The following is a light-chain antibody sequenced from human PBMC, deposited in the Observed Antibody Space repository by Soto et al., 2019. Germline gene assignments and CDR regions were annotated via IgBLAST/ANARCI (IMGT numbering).Light chain of an antibody. CDR2: GAS. CDR1: QDIRSSN. V-gene: IGKV3-20*01. J-gene: IGKJ4*01. Sequence: EIVLTQSPGTLSLSPGERATLSCRASQDIRSSNVAWYQHKTGLAPRLLLYGASSRATGIPDRFSGGGSGTDVTLTISRLEPEDFGVYYCQHYQTFLPLTFGGGTKVEIK. CDR3: QHYQTFLPLT.